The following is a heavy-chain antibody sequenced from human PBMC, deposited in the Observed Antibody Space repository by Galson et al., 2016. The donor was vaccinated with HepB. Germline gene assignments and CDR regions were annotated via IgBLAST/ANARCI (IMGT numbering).Heavy chain of an antibody. J-gene: IGHJ4*02. V-gene: IGHV4-61*02. Sequence: TLSLTCTISGDSITSGAFDWTWIRQSAGKGLEWIGRIYGSGSTDFNPSLKSRVAMSLDTSTNQFSLKLASVTAADTAVYYCARGFGSIWYYFDHWDQGVMVTVSS. CDR3: ARGFGSIWYYFDH. CDR2: IYGSGST. D-gene: IGHD3-10*01. CDR1: GDSITSGAFD.